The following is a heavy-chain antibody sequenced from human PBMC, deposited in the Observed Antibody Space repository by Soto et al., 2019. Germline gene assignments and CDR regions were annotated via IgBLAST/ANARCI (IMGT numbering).Heavy chain of an antibody. J-gene: IGHJ4*02. CDR3: ATRSTDYYFY. Sequence: VGSLRLSCAVSGLTFSRFEMDWVRQAAGKGTEWISYISRGATTTYYADSVRGRFTISRDDAENSVFLQMDSLRVEDTAIYFCATRSTDYYFYWGQGTLVTVSS. CDR2: ISRGATTT. D-gene: IGHD3-9*01. V-gene: IGHV3-48*03. CDR1: GLTFSRFE.